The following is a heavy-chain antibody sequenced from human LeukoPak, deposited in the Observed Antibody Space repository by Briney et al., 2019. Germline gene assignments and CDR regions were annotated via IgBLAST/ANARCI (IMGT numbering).Heavy chain of an antibody. V-gene: IGHV1-69*13. J-gene: IGHJ6*04. CDR1: GGTFSSYA. D-gene: IGHD3-10*01. CDR2: IIPIFGTA. CDR3: ARDDKYYYASGSYYKEDYYYYGMDV. Sequence: GASVKVSCKASGGTFSSYAISWVRQAPGQGLEWMGGIIPIFGTANYAQKFQGRVTITADESTSTAYMELSSLRSEDTAVYYCARDDKYYYASGSYYKEDYYYYGMDVWGKGTTVTVSS.